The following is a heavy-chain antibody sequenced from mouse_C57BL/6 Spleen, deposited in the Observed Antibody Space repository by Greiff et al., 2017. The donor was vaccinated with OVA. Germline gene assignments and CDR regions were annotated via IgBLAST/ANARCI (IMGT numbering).Heavy chain of an antibody. CDR3: ARSLDSSGYEDAMDY. D-gene: IGHD3-2*02. J-gene: IGHJ4*01. CDR1: GYAFSSSW. Sequence: VQLQQSGPELVKPGASVKISCKASGYAFSSSWMNWVKQRPGKGLEWIGRIYPGDGDTNYNGKFKGKATLTADKSSSTAYMQLSSLTSEDSAVYFCARSLDSSGYEDAMDYWGQGTSVTVSS. CDR2: IYPGDGDT. V-gene: IGHV1-82*01.